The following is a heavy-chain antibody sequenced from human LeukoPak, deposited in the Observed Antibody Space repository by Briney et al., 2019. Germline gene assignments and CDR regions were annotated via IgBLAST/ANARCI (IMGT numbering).Heavy chain of an antibody. CDR1: GFTFSSYS. V-gene: IGHV4-39*07. CDR2: IYYSGST. D-gene: IGHD3-22*01. Sequence: PGGSLRLSCAASGFTFSSYSMNWIRQPPGKGLEWIGSIYYSGSTYYNPSLKSRVTISVDTSKNQFSLKLSSVTAADTAVYYCARDLEITMIVKGETLHAFDIWGQGTMVTVSS. J-gene: IGHJ3*02. CDR3: ARDLEITMIVKGETLHAFDI.